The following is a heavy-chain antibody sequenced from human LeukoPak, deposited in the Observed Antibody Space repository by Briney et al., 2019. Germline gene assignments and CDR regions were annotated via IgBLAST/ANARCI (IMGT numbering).Heavy chain of an antibody. Sequence: GGSLRLSCAASGFTFSSYSMNWVRQAPGKGLEWVSSISSSSSYIYYADSVKGRFTISRDNAKNSLYLQMNSLRAEDTAVYYCARAYRYCSSTSCYAFDYWAREPWSPSPQ. V-gene: IGHV3-21*01. D-gene: IGHD2-2*01. CDR3: ARAYRYCSSTSCYAFDY. CDR2: ISSSSSYI. CDR1: GFTFSSYS. J-gene: IGHJ4*02.